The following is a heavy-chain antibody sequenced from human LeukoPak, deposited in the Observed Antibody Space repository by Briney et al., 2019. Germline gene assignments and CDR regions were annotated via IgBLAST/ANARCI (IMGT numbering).Heavy chain of an antibody. CDR1: GYTFTSYG. D-gene: IGHD3-3*01. V-gene: IGHV1-18*01. J-gene: IGHJ4*02. CDR3: ARGGYDFWSGYSPLVVDY. CDR2: ISAYNGNT. Sequence: ASAKVSCKASGYTFTSYGISWVRQAPGQGLEWMGWISAYNGNTNYAQKLQGRVTMTTDTSTSTAYMELRSLRSDDAAVYYCARGGYDFWSGYSPLVVDYWGQGTLVTVSS.